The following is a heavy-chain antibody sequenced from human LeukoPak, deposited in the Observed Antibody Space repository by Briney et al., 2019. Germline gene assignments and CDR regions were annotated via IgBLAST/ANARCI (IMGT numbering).Heavy chain of an antibody. V-gene: IGHV3-7*01. Sequence: GGSLRLSCAASGFTFSRYWMSWVRQAPGKGLEWVANIKQDGSEKYYVDSVKGRFTISRDNAKNSLYLQMNSLRAEDTAVYYCASDITMVRGVIPPFDYWGQGTLVTVSS. J-gene: IGHJ4*02. D-gene: IGHD3-10*01. CDR2: IKQDGSEK. CDR1: GFTFSRYW. CDR3: ASDITMVRGVIPPFDY.